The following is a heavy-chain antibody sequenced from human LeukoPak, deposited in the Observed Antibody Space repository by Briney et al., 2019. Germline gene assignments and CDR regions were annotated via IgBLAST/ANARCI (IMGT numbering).Heavy chain of an antibody. CDR3: ARDTASGSYAPVAFDI. J-gene: IGHJ3*02. CDR2: IYYSGST. D-gene: IGHD1-26*01. Sequence: SETLSLTCTVSGVSISSGGYYWSWIRQHPGKGLEWIGYIYYSGSTYYNPSLKSRVTISVDTYKNQFSLKPSSVTAADTAVYYCARDTASGSYAPVAFDIGGQGTMVTVSS. V-gene: IGHV4-31*03. CDR1: GVSISSGGYY.